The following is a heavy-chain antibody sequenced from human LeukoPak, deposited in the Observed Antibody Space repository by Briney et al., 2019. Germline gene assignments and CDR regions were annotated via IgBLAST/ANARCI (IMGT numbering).Heavy chain of an antibody. CDR2: IYYSGST. J-gene: IGHJ4*02. CDR1: GGSISSYY. CDR3: ARYYSYGSRDFDY. D-gene: IGHD5-18*01. V-gene: IGHV4-59*08. Sequence: SETLSLTCTVSGGSISSYYWSWIRQPPGKGLEWIGYIYYSGSTNYNPSLKSRVTISVDTSKNQFSLKLSSVTAADTAVYYCARYYSYGSRDFDYWGQGTLVTVSS.